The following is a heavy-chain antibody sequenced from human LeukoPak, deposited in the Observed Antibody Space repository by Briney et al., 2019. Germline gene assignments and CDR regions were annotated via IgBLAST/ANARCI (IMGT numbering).Heavy chain of an antibody. CDR2: INPNSGGT. CDR3: ASSDYYDSSGPDY. CDR1: GYTFTGYY. D-gene: IGHD3-22*01. J-gene: IGHJ4*02. V-gene: IGHV1-2*02. Sequence: GGSVKVSCKASGYTFTGYYMHWVRQAPGQGLEWMGWINPNSGGTNYAQKFQGRVTMTRDTSISTAYMELSRLRSDDTAVYYCASSDYYDSSGPDYWGQGTLVTVSS.